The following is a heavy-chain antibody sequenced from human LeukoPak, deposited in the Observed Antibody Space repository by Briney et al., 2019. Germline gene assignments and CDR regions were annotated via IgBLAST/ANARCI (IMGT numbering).Heavy chain of an antibody. J-gene: IGHJ4*02. CDR3: ARGGTGSYFLFFEH. V-gene: IGHV1-2*02. CDR1: GYTFTGYY. Sequence: ASVKVSCKASGYTFTGYYMHWVRQAPGQGLEWMGWINPNNGGTNYAQEFQGRVTLTRDTSISTAYMELSGLRSDDAAVYYCARGGTGSYFLFFEHWGQGTLVIVSS. D-gene: IGHD3-10*01. CDR2: INPNNGGT.